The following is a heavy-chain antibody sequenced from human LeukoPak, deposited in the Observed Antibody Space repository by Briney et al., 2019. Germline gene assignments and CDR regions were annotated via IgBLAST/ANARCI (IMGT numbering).Heavy chain of an antibody. V-gene: IGHV3-23*01. CDR3: AKELWFGELSSYYFDY. CDR2: ISGSGGST. CDR1: GFTFSSYA. Sequence: GGSLRLSCAASGFTFSSYAMSWVRQAPGKGLEWVSAISGSGGSTYYADSVKGRFTISRDNSKNTLYLQMNSLRAEDTAVYYCAKELWFGELSSYYFDYWGQGTLVTVSS. D-gene: IGHD3-10*01. J-gene: IGHJ4*02.